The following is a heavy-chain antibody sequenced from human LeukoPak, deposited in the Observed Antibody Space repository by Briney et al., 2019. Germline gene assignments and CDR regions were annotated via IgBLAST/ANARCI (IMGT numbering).Heavy chain of an antibody. Sequence: PLETLSLTCSVSGGSISSYYWSWIRQPPGKGLEWIGYIYYSGSTNYNPPLKSRVTISVDTSKNQFSLKLSSVTAADTAVYYCARSVGLDGHRLYYYYYMDVWGKGTTVTVSS. CDR2: IYYSGST. V-gene: IGHV4-59*01. CDR1: GGSISSYY. J-gene: IGHJ6*03. D-gene: IGHD5-24*01. CDR3: ARSVGLDGHRLYYYYYMDV.